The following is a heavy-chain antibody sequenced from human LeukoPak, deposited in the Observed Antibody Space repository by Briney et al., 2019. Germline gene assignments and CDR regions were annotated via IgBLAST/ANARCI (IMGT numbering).Heavy chain of an antibody. CDR1: GGSFSGYY. CDR2: INHSGST. CDR3: ARGRIAAAEWDY. V-gene: IGHV4-34*01. D-gene: IGHD6-13*01. J-gene: IGHJ4*02. Sequence: TSETLSLTCAVYGGSFSGYYWSWIRQPPGKGLGWIGEINHSGSTNYNPSLKSRVTISVDTSKNQFSLKLSSVTAADTAVYYCARGRIAAAEWDYWGQGTLVTVSS.